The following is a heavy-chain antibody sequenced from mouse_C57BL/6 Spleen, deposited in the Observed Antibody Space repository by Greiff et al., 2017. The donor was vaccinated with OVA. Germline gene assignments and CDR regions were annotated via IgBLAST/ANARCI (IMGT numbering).Heavy chain of an antibody. CDR2: INPYNGGT. V-gene: IGHV1-19*01. CDR3: ARMAGAMDY. D-gene: IGHD3-1*01. CDR1: GYTFTDYY. J-gene: IGHJ4*01. Sequence: EVHLVESGPVLVKPGASVKMSCKASGYTFTDYYMNWVKQSHGKSLEWIGVINPYNGGTSYNQKFKGKATLTVDKSSSTAYMELNSLTSEDSAVYYCARMAGAMDYWGQGTSVTVSS.